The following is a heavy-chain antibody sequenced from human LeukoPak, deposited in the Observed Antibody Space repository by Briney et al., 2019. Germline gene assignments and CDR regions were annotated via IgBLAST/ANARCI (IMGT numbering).Heavy chain of an antibody. V-gene: IGHV4-39*01. CDR1: GGSISSSSYY. J-gene: IGHJ6*02. CDR2: VYYVGRP. Sequence: KPSETLSLTCTVSGGSISSSSYYWGWIRQTPWKGLEWIGSVYYVGRPYYNPSLNSRRVTMSVDTSKNQFSLKVTSVTATDTAIYFCARLDIRKRAMDVWGQGTTVTVSS. D-gene: IGHD5-12*01. CDR3: ARLDIRKRAMDV.